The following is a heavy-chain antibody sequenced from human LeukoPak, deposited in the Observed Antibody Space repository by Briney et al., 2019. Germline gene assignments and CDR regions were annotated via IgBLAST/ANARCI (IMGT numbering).Heavy chain of an antibody. D-gene: IGHD6-6*01. J-gene: IGHJ4*02. CDR1: GGTISDYD. CDR2: ISYSGSN. Sequence: SETLSLTCTVSGGTISDYDWHWIRQPPGKGLEWIGYISYSGSNNYNPSLKSVLTMSVDTSKNQFSLKLSSVTAADTAVYDCARHDPRGKAARLGYFDYWGQGTLVTVSS. V-gene: IGHV4-59*08. CDR3: ARHDPRGKAARLGYFDY.